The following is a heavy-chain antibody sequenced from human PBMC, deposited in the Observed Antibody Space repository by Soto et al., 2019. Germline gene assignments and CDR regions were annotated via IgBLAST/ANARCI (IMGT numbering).Heavy chain of an antibody. CDR2: INPSGGST. CDR3: ARGLDSGCSGGSCSGGFDP. CDR1: GYTFTSYY. J-gene: IGHJ5*02. D-gene: IGHD2-15*01. Sequence: ASVKVSCKASGYTFTSYYMHWVRQAPGQGLEWMGIINPSGGSTSYAQKFQGRVTVTRDTSTSTVYMELSSLRSEDTAVYYCARGLDSGCSGGSCSGGFDPWGQGTLVTVSS. V-gene: IGHV1-46*01.